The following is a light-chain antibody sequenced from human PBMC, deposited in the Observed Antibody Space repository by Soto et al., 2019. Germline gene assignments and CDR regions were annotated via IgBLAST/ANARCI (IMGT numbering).Light chain of an antibody. J-gene: IGLJ3*02. CDR2: GNS. CDR1: SSNIGAGYD. V-gene: IGLV1-40*01. Sequence: QSVLTQPPSVSGAPGQRVTISCTGSSSNIGAGYDVHWYQQLPDTAPKLLIYGNSNRPSGVPDRFSGSKSGTSASLAITGLQAEDEADYYCQSYDSSLSGSVFGGGTKLTVL. CDR3: QSYDSSLSGSV.